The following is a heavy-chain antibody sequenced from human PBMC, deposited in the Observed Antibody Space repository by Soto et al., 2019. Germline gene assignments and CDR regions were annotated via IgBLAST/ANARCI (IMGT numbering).Heavy chain of an antibody. CDR3: ARGQSLAI. V-gene: IGHV3-7*03. CDR2: IRPDGGEK. Sequence: EVQLVESGGGLVQPGGSLRLSCTASGFTFATYWMSWVRQSPGKGLEWVANIRPDGGEKYHVDSVKGRFTISRDNAKNSRYLEMDSLRDEDTAIYYCARGQSLAIWGQGTMVTVS. J-gene: IGHJ3*02. CDR1: GFTFATYW.